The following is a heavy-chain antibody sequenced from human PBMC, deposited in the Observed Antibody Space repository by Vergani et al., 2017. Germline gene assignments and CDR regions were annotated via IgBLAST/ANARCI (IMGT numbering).Heavy chain of an antibody. Sequence: QVQLVQSGAEVKKPGSSVKVSCKSSGGAFRTYDITWVRQAPGQSLEWMGLINGENGDTKYSQNFQGRVTITRDTSASIGYMQLSSLRSEDTAVYYCAGKNVNWATLDHWGRGTLITVSS. CDR2: INGENGDT. CDR3: AGKNVNWATLDH. V-gene: IGHV1-3*01. J-gene: IGHJ4*02. CDR1: GGAFRTYD. D-gene: IGHD1-1*01.